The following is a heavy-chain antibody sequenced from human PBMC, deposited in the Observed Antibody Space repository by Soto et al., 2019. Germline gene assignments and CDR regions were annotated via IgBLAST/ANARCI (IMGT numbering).Heavy chain of an antibody. CDR3: ARDRSIAAESGDYYYGMDV. CDR2: ISAYNGNT. J-gene: IGHJ6*02. V-gene: IGHV1-18*04. Sequence: WASVKVSCKVSGYTFTSYGISWVRQAPGQGLEWMGWISAYNGNTNYAQKLQGRVTMTTDTSTSTAYMELRSLRSDDTAVYYCARDRSIAAESGDYYYGMDVWGQGTPVTVSS. CDR1: GYTFTSYG. D-gene: IGHD6-13*01.